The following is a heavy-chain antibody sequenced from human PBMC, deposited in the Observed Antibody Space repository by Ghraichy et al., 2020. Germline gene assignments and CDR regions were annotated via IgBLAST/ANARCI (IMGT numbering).Heavy chain of an antibody. V-gene: IGHV1-2*06. Sequence: ASVKVSCKASGYTFTGYYMHWVRQAPGQGLEWMGRINPNSGGTNYAQKFQGRVTMTRDTSISTAYMELSRLRSDDTAVYYCARERRIVATPAFDYWGQGTLVTVSS. CDR2: INPNSGGT. J-gene: IGHJ4*02. CDR1: GYTFTGYY. D-gene: IGHD2-15*01. CDR3: ARERRIVATPAFDY.